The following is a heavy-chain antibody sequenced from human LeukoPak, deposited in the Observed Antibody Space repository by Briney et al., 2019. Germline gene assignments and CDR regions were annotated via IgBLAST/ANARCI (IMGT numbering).Heavy chain of an antibody. CDR1: GGSISIYY. CDR3: ARHLYGTYYFDY. D-gene: IGHD4-17*01. V-gene: IGHV4-59*08. Sequence: PSETLSLTCTVSGGSISIYYWSWIRQPPGKGLEWIGYIYYSGSTNYNPSLKSRVTISVDTSKNQFSLKLSSVTAADTAVYYCARHLYGTYYFDYWGQGTLVTVSS. J-gene: IGHJ4*02. CDR2: IYYSGST.